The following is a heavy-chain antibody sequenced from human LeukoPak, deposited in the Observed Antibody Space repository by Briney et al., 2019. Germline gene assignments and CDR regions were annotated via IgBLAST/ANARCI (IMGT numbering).Heavy chain of an antibody. Sequence: GASVKVSCKASGYTFTGYFIHWARQAPGQGLEWMGWIEPTSGGTNYAQKFQGRVTMTRDTAISAAYMELSRLTTDDTAVYYCARDFGSNGQDAFDIWGQGTMVIVSS. D-gene: IGHD3-10*01. CDR2: IEPTSGGT. J-gene: IGHJ3*02. CDR1: GYTFTGYF. CDR3: ARDFGSNGQDAFDI. V-gene: IGHV1-2*02.